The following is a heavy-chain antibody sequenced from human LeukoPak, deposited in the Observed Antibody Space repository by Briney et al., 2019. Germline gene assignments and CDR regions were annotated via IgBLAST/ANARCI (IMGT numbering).Heavy chain of an antibody. V-gene: IGHV3-21*01. Sequence: GGSLRLSCAASGFTFSSYSMNWVHQAPGKGLEWVSSISSSSSYIYYADSVKGRFTISRDNAKNSLYLQMNSLRAEDTAVYYCARDWAVAGADYWGQGTLVAVSS. J-gene: IGHJ4*02. CDR2: ISSSSSYI. D-gene: IGHD6-19*01. CDR1: GFTFSSYS. CDR3: ARDWAVAGADY.